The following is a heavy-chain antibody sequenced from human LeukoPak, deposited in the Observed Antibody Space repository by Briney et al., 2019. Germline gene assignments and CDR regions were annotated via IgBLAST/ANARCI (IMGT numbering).Heavy chain of an antibody. CDR3: PRGGIQLLY. CDR2: IYYSGTT. CDR1: GGSISSYY. J-gene: IGHJ4*02. D-gene: IGHD5-18*01. Sequence: PSETLSLTCTVSGGSISSYYLSWVRQPQGKGLEWIGYIYYSGTTNYNSSLQSRVTISVDTSKNQFSLNLSSVTAADTAVYYCPRGGIQLLYWGQGTLVTVSS. V-gene: IGHV4-59*01.